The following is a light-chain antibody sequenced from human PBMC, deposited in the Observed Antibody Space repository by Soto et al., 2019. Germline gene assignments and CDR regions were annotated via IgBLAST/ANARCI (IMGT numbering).Light chain of an antibody. CDR3: HSYDSSLSGSV. CDR2: GNS. CDR1: SSNIGAGYD. J-gene: IGLJ3*02. V-gene: IGLV1-40*01. Sequence: QSALTQPPSVSGAPGQRVTISCTGSSSNIGAGYDVHWYQQLPGTVPKLLIYGNSNRPSRVPDRFSGSKSGTSASLAITGLQAEDEADYYCHSYDSSLSGSVFGGGTKLTVL.